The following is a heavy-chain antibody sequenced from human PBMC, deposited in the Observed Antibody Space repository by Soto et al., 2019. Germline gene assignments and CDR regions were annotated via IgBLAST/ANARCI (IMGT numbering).Heavy chain of an antibody. CDR1: GGTSSSYA. CDR3: ARDPYSSSSYYYYYGMDV. D-gene: IGHD6-6*01. CDR2: IIPIFGTA. J-gene: IGHJ6*02. Sequence: VKVSCKASGGTSSSYAISWVRQAPGQGLEWMGGIIPIFGTANYAQKFQGRVTITADKSTSTAYMELSSLRSEDTAVYYCARDPYSSSSYYYYYGMDVWGQGTTVTVSS. V-gene: IGHV1-69*06.